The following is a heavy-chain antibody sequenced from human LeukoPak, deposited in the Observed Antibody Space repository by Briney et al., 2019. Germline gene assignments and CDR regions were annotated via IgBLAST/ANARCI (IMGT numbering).Heavy chain of an antibody. CDR1: SGSFTGYS. CDR3: ARDRGYSRGYFQH. Sequence: SETLSLTCALYSGSFTGYSWNWIRQPPGKGLEWIGEINHSGSANYNPSLESRVTISVDTSKNQFSLKLSSVTAADTAVYYCARDRGYSRGYFQHWGQGTLVTVSS. J-gene: IGHJ1*01. V-gene: IGHV4-34*01. CDR2: INHSGSA. D-gene: IGHD5-18*01.